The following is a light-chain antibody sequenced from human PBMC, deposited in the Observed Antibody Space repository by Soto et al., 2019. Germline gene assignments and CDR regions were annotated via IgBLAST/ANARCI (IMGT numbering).Light chain of an antibody. CDR3: NSYTSSNTLYV. CDR2: EVS. CDR1: SSDVGDYNF. J-gene: IGLJ1*01. Sequence: QSALTQPASVSGSPGQSITISCTGTSSDVGDYNFASWYQQHPGKAPKLMIYEVSHRPSGVSNRFSGSKSGNTASLTISGLQADDEADYYCNSYTSSNTLYVFGTGTKVTVL. V-gene: IGLV2-14*01.